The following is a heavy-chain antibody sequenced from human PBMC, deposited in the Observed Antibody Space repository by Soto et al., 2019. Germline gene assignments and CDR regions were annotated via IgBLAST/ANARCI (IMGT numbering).Heavy chain of an antibody. J-gene: IGHJ5*02. Sequence: GGSLRLSCAASGFTFRSFTMNWVRQAPGKGLEWVSTISSNSAYIYYTDALRGRLTISRDNAKNSLHLQMNSLRAEDTAVYYCTRDASRDSSARGWFDPWGPGTLVIVSS. D-gene: IGHD6-13*01. CDR2: ISSNSAYI. CDR3: TRDASRDSSARGWFDP. CDR1: GFTFRSFT. V-gene: IGHV3-21*01.